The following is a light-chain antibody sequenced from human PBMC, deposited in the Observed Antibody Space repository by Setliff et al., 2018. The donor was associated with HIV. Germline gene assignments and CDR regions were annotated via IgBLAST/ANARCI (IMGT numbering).Light chain of an antibody. Sequence: QSVLTQPASVSGSPGQSITISCTGTSSNVGTYDLVSWYPQYPGKAPQLIIYEVGKRPSGVSNRFSGSKSGNTASLTISGLQAEDEADYFCCSYAGSAFYVFGIGTKV. CDR2: EVG. CDR3: CSYAGSAFYV. CDR1: SSNVGTYDL. V-gene: IGLV2-23*02. J-gene: IGLJ1*01.